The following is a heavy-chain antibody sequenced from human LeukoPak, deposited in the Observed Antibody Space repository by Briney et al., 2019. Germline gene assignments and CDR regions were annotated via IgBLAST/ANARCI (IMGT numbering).Heavy chain of an antibody. CDR3: SRESGASCPFGY. CDR1: GGSIRSTNW. J-gene: IGHJ4*02. V-gene: IGHV4/OR15-8*02. Sequence: PSETLSLTCGVSGGSIRSTNWWSWVRQPPGQGLEWIGEISLSGQTNFNPSLNGRVTMSLDESRNQLSLKLTSVTAADTAIYNCSRESGASCPFGYWGQGTLVIV. D-gene: IGHD1-26*01. CDR2: ISLSGQT.